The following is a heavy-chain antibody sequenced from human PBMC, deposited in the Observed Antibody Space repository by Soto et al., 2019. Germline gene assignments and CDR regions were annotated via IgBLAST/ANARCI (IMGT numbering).Heavy chain of an antibody. CDR2: INPNSGDT. CDR3: AKDSGEVVVVIMLDY. V-gene: IGHV1-2*02. Sequence: ASVKVSCKASGYTFTGYYVHWVRQAPGQGLEWMGWINPNSGDTYLAQRFQGRVTMNRDTSIGTAYMELRGLTSDDTAVYYCAKDSGEVVVVIMLDYWGQGTLVTVSS. CDR1: GYTFTGYY. J-gene: IGHJ4*02. D-gene: IGHD3-22*01.